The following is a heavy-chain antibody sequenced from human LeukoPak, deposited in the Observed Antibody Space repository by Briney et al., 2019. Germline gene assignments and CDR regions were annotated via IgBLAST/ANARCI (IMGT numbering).Heavy chain of an antibody. CDR3: ARGAYRSAWADS. CDR1: GDSISSGDYY. CDR2: IYYSGRT. J-gene: IGHJ4*02. Sequence: SETLSLTCNVSGDSISSGDYYWNWIRQQPGKGLEWIGYIYYSGRTYYNPSLRLRPTISVDTSNNLFSLRLTSVTAADTAVYYCARGAYRSAWADSWGQGTLVTVSS. D-gene: IGHD6-19*01. V-gene: IGHV4-31*03.